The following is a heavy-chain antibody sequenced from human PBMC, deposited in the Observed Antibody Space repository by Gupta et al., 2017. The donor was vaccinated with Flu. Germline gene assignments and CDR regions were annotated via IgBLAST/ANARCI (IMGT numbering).Heavy chain of an antibody. CDR3: AREYTSSSGSVFDY. Sequence: AYYMHWVRLAPGQGLEWMGRINPNSGGENYAQNVQGRVTMTRDTSISTAYMELSRLRFDDTAMYFCAREYTSSSGSVFDYWVEGALVTVSS. D-gene: IGHD6-6*01. V-gene: IGHV1-2*06. CDR2: INPNSGGE. CDR1: AYY. J-gene: IGHJ4*02.